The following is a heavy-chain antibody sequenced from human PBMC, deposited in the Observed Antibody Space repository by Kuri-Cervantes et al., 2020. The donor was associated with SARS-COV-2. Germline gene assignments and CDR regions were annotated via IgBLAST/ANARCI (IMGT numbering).Heavy chain of an antibody. CDR2: IYHSGST. V-gene: IGHV4-38-2*01. CDR1: GYSISSGYY. D-gene: IGHD3-16*01. J-gene: IGHJ4*02. CDR3: AGFLKGIVGGKKYYFDY. Sequence: SETLSLTCAVSGYSISSGYYWGRIRQPPGKGLEWIGSIYHSGSTYYNPSLKSRVTISVDTSKNQFSLKLSSVAAADTAVYYCAGFLKGIVGGKKYYFDYWGQGTLVTVSS.